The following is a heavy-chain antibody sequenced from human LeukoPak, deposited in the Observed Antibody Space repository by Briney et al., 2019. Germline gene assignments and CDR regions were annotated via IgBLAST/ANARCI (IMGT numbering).Heavy chain of an antibody. CDR1: GFTFSSHS. Sequence: GGSLRLSCATFGFTFSSHSMSWVRQAPGKGLELVANIKQYGSEKHYVDSVKGRFSISRDNTKKSLYLQMNSLRAEDTAVYYCARAMGTSYGFWSGSYTVSYYYYMDVWGKGTTVAVS. J-gene: IGHJ6*03. CDR3: ARAMGTSYGFWSGSYTVSYYYYMDV. V-gene: IGHV3-7*01. D-gene: IGHD3-3*01. CDR2: IKQYGSEK.